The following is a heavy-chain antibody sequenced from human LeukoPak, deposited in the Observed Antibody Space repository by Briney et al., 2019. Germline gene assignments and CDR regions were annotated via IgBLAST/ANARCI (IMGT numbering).Heavy chain of an antibody. CDR3: ASQLVIGVLGYSYGLGY. V-gene: IGHV3-9*01. CDR2: ISWNSGSI. J-gene: IGHJ4*02. Sequence: GGSLRLSCAASGFTFDDYAMHWVRQALGKGLEWVSGISWNSGSIGYADSVKGRFTISRDNAKNSLYLQMNSLRAEDTAVYYCASQLVIGVLGYSYGLGYWGQGTLVTVSS. CDR1: GFTFDDYA. D-gene: IGHD5-18*01.